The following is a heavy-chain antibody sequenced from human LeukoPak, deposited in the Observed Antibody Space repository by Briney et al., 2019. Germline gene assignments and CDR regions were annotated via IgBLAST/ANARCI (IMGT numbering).Heavy chain of an antibody. CDR1: GFTFDDYG. CDR3: ARASKTGYDFWSGSQYYYYYYYMDV. CDR2: INWNGGST. V-gene: IGHV3-20*04. J-gene: IGHJ6*03. Sequence: GGSLRLSCAASGFTFDDYGMSWVRQALGKGLEWVSGINWNGGSTGYADSVKGRFTISRDNAKNSLYLQMNSLRAEDTALYYCARASKTGYDFWSGSQYYYYYYYMDVWGKGTTITVSS. D-gene: IGHD3-3*01.